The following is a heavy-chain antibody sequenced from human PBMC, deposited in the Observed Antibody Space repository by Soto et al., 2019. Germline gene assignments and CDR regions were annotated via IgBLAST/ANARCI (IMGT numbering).Heavy chain of an antibody. CDR3: VRGKGSYYNGGQYYYYYGMDV. Sequence: PGGSLRLSCAASGFTFSDHYMDWVRQAPGKGLQWVGCTRNKANSYTTEYAASVKGRFTISRDDSKNSLYLQMNSLKTEDTAVYYCVRGKGSYYNGGQYYYYYGMDVWGQGTTVTVSS. D-gene: IGHD3-10*01. V-gene: IGHV3-72*01. CDR1: GFTFSDHY. J-gene: IGHJ6*02. CDR2: TRNKANSYTT.